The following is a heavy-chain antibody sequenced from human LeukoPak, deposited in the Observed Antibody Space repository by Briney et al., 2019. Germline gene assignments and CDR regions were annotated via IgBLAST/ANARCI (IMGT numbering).Heavy chain of an antibody. V-gene: IGHV3-23*01. CDR3: AKGYSSGWTPFGY. D-gene: IGHD6-19*01. CDR2: IGDSGEIE. J-gene: IGHJ4*02. Sequence: PGGSVTLSCEPSGLILRGHAMSWVRQAPGKGLGWVSGIGDSGEIERYADSVKGRFTISRDNFRNTVYLEMRSLRTEDTAVYYCAKGYSSGWTPFGYWGQGTQVTVSS. CDR1: GLILRGHA.